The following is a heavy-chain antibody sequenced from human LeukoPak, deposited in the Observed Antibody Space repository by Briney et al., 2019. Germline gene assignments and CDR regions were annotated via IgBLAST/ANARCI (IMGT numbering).Heavy chain of an antibody. CDR2: IYYSGST. CDR3: ASVVGGDFWSGYYEYYFDY. CDR1: GGSISSSSYY. D-gene: IGHD3-3*01. V-gene: IGHV4-39*01. Sequence: SEPLSLTCTVSGGSISSSSYYWGWIRKPPGKGLEWIGSIYYSGSTYYNPSLKSRVTISVDTSKNQFSLKLSSVTAADTAVYYCASVVGGDFWSGYYEYYFDYWGQGTLVTVSS. J-gene: IGHJ4*02.